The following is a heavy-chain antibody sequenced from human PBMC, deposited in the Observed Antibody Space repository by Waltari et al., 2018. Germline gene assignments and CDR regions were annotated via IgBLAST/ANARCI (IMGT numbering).Heavy chain of an antibody. Sequence: QVQLQESGPGLVKPSETLSLTCTVSGGSISSHYWSWIRQPPGKGLEWIGYIYYSGRTNHNPALKSRVTISVDTSKNQFSLKLSSVTAADTAVYYCARVSSYCSGGSCFDYWGQGTLVTVSS. CDR2: IYYSGRT. CDR1: GGSISSHY. CDR3: ARVSSYCSGGSCFDY. V-gene: IGHV4-59*11. D-gene: IGHD2-15*01. J-gene: IGHJ4*02.